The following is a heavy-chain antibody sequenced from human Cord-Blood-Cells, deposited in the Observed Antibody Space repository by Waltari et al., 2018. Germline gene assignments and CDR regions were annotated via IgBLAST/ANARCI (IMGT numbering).Heavy chain of an antibody. V-gene: IGHV4-4*02. J-gene: IGHJ4*02. D-gene: IGHD7-27*01. CDR3: ARAAPGVPDY. Sequence: QVQLQESGPALVQPSGTLALTCAVSGCCIRTSNWWIWVRQPPGKGLEWIGEIFHSGSTNYNPSLKSRVTISVDKSKNQFSLRLSSVTAADTAVYYCARAAPGVPDYWGQGTLVTVSS. CDR1: GCCIRTSNW. CDR2: IFHSGST.